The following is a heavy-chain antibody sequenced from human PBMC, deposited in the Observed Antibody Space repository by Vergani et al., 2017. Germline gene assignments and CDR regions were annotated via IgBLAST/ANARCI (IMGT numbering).Heavy chain of an antibody. J-gene: IGHJ4*02. CDR1: GYTFTSYY. Sequence: QVQLVQSGAEVKKPGASVKVSCKASGYTFTSYYMHWVRQAPGQGLEWMGIINPSGGSTSYAQKFQGRVTMNRDTSTSTVYMELSSLRSEDTAVYYCARETVYDILTGYYSDWGQGTLVTVSS. CDR2: INPSGGST. D-gene: IGHD3-9*01. V-gene: IGHV1-46*01. CDR3: ARETVYDILTGYYSD.